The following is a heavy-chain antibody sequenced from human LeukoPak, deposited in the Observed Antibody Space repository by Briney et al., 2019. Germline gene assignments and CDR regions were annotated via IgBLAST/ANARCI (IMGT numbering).Heavy chain of an antibody. V-gene: IGHV3-20*04. D-gene: IGHD3-10*01. Sequence: PGGSLRLSCAASGFTFSSYAMSWVRQAPGKGLEWVSGINWNGGSTGYADSVKGRFTISRDNAKNSLYLQMNSLRAEDTALYYCAREARDYYGSGSYMAPAENFDYWGQGTLVTVSS. J-gene: IGHJ4*02. CDR3: AREARDYYGSGSYMAPAENFDY. CDR2: INWNGGST. CDR1: GFTFSSYA.